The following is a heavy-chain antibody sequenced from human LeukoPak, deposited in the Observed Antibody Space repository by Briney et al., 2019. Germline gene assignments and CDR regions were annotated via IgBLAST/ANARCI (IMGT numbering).Heavy chain of an antibody. Sequence: GGSLRLSCAATGFTLSNYGMHWVRQAPGKGLEWVAVIWNDESSKSNADYVKGRFTITRENTKTTLYLLMNSMRGEDTAVYYCARVKYCSTNSCYASFDYWGQGTLVTVSS. CDR2: IWNDESSK. D-gene: IGHD2-2*01. CDR3: ARVKYCSTNSCYASFDY. J-gene: IGHJ4*02. V-gene: IGHV3-33*01. CDR1: GFTLSNYG.